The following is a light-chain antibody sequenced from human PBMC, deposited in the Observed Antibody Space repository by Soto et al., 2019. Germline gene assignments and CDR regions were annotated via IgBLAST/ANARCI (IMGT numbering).Light chain of an antibody. Sequence: EIVMTQSPVTLSVSPGERATLSCRASQSVYNYLAWYQQKPGQAPRLLIYGASTRATGIPARFSGRGSGTDFTLTISGLQPEDFATYYCQQLNSYPFTFGQGTRLEIK. CDR2: GAS. CDR3: QQLNSYPFT. CDR1: QSVYNY. V-gene: IGKV3-15*01. J-gene: IGKJ5*01.